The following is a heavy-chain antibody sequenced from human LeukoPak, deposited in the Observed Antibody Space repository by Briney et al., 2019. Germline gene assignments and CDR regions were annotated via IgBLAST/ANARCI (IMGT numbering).Heavy chain of an antibody. J-gene: IGHJ4*02. CDR2: ISSNGGST. Sequence: GGSLRLSCAASGFTFSSYAMHWVRQAPGKGLEYVSAISSNGGSTYYANSVRGRFTISRDNSKNTLYLQMNSLRAEDTAVYYCAKDDPVGATDYWGQGTLVTVSS. CDR1: GFTFSSYA. V-gene: IGHV3-64*01. D-gene: IGHD1-26*01. CDR3: AKDDPVGATDY.